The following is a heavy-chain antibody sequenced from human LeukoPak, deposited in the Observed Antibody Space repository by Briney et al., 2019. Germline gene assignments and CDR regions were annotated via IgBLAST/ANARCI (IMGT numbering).Heavy chain of an antibody. Sequence: ASVKVSCKASGYTFTSYYMHWVRQAPGQGLEWMGIINPSGGSTSYAQKFQGRVTMTRDTSTSTVYMVLSSLRSEDTAVYYCARDVLDTTGAMVPHYYYYGMDVWGQGTTVTVSS. J-gene: IGHJ6*02. CDR3: ARDVLDTTGAMVPHYYYYGMDV. V-gene: IGHV1-46*01. CDR2: INPSGGST. D-gene: IGHD5-18*01. CDR1: GYTFTSYY.